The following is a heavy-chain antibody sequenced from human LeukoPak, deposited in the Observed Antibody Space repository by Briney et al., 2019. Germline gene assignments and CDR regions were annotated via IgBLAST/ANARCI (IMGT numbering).Heavy chain of an antibody. J-gene: IGHJ3*02. CDR3: ARHVMSSGALNAFDI. Sequence: PSETLSLTCAVSGYSISSGYYWGWIRQPPGKGLEWIGSIYHSGSTYYNPSLKSRVTISVDTFKNTFSLKLSCVSAADTAVYYCARHVMSSGALNAFDIGGQGTMVTVS. CDR1: GYSISSGYY. CDR2: IYHSGST. V-gene: IGHV4-38-2*01. D-gene: IGHD6-19*01.